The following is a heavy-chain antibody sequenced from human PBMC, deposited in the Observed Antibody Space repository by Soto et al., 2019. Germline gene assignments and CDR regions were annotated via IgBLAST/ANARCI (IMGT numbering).Heavy chain of an antibody. V-gene: IGHV3-30*03. CDR2: ISYDGSNK. J-gene: IGHJ3*02. CDR3: ATRGDYYDSSGYYSGDGAFDI. Sequence: GGSLRLSCAASGFTFSSYGMHWVRQAPGKGLEWVAVISYDGSNKYYADSVKGRFTISRDNSKNTLYLQMNSLRAEDTAVYYCATRGDYYDSSGYYSGDGAFDIWGQGTMVTVSS. D-gene: IGHD3-22*01. CDR1: GFTFSSYG.